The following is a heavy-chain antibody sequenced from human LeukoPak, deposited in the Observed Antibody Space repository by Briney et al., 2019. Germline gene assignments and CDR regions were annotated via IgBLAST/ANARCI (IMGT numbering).Heavy chain of an antibody. V-gene: IGHV3-23*01. J-gene: IGHJ4*02. CDR1: GFTFNNYA. CDR3: ANGIDTDGSATSSDFDY. CDR2: IIRSGGT. D-gene: IGHD2-2*01. Sequence: GGSLRLSCVASGFTFNNYAMCWVRQAPGKGLEWVSAIIRSGGTYYADSVEGRFTISRDNSKNTLYLQMNSLRAEDTAVYYCANGIDTDGSATSSDFDYWGQGTLVTVSS.